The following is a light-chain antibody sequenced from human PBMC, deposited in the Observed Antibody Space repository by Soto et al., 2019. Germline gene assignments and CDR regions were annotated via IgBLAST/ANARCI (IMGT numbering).Light chain of an antibody. J-gene: IGLJ2*01. CDR2: EVT. Sequence: QSALTQPASVSGSPGQSITISCTGTSSDIGIYTLVSWYQQHPGKAPKLMIYEVTKRPSGVSYRFSGSRSGNTASLTISGLQAEDEADYYCCSYAGFSTLIFGGGTKLTVL. CDR1: SSDIGIYTL. V-gene: IGLV2-23*02. CDR3: CSYAGFSTLI.